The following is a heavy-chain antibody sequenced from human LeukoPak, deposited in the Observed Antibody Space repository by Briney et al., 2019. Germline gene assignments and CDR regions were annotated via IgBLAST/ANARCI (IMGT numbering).Heavy chain of an antibody. D-gene: IGHD6-13*01. CDR1: GVTFSSYS. V-gene: IGHV3-21*01. J-gene: IGHJ4*02. CDR3: AREESQSSSWYVDY. Sequence: PGGSLRLSCAASGVTFSSYSMNWVRQAPGKGLEWVSSISSSSSYIYYADSVKGRFTISRDNAKNSLYLQMNSLRAEDTAVYYCAREESQSSSWYVDYWGQGTLVTVSS. CDR2: ISSSSSYI.